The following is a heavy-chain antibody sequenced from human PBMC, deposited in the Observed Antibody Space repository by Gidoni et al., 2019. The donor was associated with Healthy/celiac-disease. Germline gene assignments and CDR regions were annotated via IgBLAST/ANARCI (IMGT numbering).Heavy chain of an antibody. CDR2: IYDSGST. V-gene: IGHV4-39*07. CDR1: AGSIRSSSYY. Sequence: LQLQESGPGLVKPSETLSLTSTVSAGSIRSSSYYWGWIRQPPGKGLEWLGSIYDSGSTYNNPSLKRGGTTSVDTSKNQCSLKLSSVTAADTAVYYCARDPLGELLRRFDYWGQGTLVTVSS. CDR3: ARDPLGELLRRFDY. J-gene: IGHJ4*02. D-gene: IGHD1-26*01.